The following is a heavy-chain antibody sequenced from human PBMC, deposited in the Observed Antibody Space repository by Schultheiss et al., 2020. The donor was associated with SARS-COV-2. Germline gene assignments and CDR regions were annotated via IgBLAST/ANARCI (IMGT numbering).Heavy chain of an antibody. CDR3: ARGMRESYGSGSSYDY. J-gene: IGHJ4*02. Sequence: SETLSLTCTVSGGSISSYYWSWIRQPPGKGLEWIGYIYYSGSTYYNPSLKSRVTISVDTSRNQFSLKLSSVTATDTAVYYCARGMRESYGSGSSYDYWGQGTLVTVSS. CDR2: IYYSGST. D-gene: IGHD3-10*01. CDR1: GGSISSYY. V-gene: IGHV4-59*08.